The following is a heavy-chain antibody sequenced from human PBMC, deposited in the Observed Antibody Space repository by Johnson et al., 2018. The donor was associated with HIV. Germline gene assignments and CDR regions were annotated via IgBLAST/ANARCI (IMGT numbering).Heavy chain of an antibody. CDR1: GFTFSAYA. D-gene: IGHD3-22*01. CDR3: ARVVVWIVVAHAFDI. V-gene: IGHV3-30-3*01. J-gene: IGHJ3*02. Sequence: QVQLVESGGGVVQPGRSLRLSCAASGFTFSAYAIHWVRQAPGKGLEWVAVISYDGSNKYYADYVKGRFTISRDTSKNTLYLQMNSLRAEDTAVYYCARVVVWIVVAHAFDIWGQGTMVTVSS. CDR2: ISYDGSNK.